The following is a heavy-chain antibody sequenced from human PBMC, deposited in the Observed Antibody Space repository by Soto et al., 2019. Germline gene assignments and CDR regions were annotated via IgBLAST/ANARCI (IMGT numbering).Heavy chain of an antibody. Sequence: QVQLVQSGAEVKKPGSSVKVSCKASGGTFSSYAISWVRRAPGQGLEGMGGIIPIFGTANYAQKFQGRVTITADESTSTANMELSSIRSEDADVYYCARELTQLVDYYGMDVWGQGTTVTVSS. V-gene: IGHV1-69*01. D-gene: IGHD6-6*01. CDR1: GGTFSSYA. J-gene: IGHJ6*02. CDR2: IIPIFGTA. CDR3: ARELTQLVDYYGMDV.